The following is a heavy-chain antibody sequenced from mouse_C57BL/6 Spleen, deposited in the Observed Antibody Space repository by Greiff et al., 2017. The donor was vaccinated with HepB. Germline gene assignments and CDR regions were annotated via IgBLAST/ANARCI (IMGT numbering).Heavy chain of an antibody. Sequence: VQLQQSGPELVKPGASVKISCKASGYAFSSSWMNWVKQRPGKGLEWIGRIYPGDGDTNYNGKFKGKATLTADKSSSTAYMQLSSLTSEDAAVYFCARGSSYPWYFDVWGTGTTVTVSS. V-gene: IGHV1-82*01. CDR2: IYPGDGDT. J-gene: IGHJ1*03. D-gene: IGHD1-1*01. CDR3: ARGSSYPWYFDV. CDR1: GYAFSSSW.